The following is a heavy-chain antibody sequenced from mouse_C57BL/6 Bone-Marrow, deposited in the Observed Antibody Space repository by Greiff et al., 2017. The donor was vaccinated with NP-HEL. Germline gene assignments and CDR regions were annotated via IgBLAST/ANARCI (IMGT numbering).Heavy chain of an antibody. CDR3: ARREYWDYFDY. CDR1: GYAFSSYW. CDR2: IYPGDGDT. D-gene: IGHD4-1*01. J-gene: IGHJ2*01. Sequence: VQLQQSGAELVKPGASVKISCKASGYAFSSYWMNWVKQRPGKGLEWIGQIYPGDGDTNYNGKFKGKATLTADKSSSTAYMQLSSLTSEDSAVYFCARREYWDYFDYWGQGTTLTVSS. V-gene: IGHV1-80*01.